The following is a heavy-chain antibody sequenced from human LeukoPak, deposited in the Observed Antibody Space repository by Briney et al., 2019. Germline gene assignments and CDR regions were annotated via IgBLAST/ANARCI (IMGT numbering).Heavy chain of an antibody. V-gene: IGHV3-21*04. J-gene: IGHJ5*02. CDR3: AKDRVRSYPPSNWFDP. D-gene: IGHD1-26*01. Sequence: PGGSLRLSCAASGFTFKSYSMNWVRQAPGKGLEWVAFITSTSGDMFYADSVKGRFTISRDNSKNTLYLQMNSLRAEDTAVYYCAKDRVRSYPPSNWFDPWGQGTLVTVSS. CDR2: ITSTSGDM. CDR1: GFTFKSYS.